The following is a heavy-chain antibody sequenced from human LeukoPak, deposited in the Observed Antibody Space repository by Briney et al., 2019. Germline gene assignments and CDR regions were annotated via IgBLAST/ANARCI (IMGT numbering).Heavy chain of an antibody. D-gene: IGHD3-9*01. Sequence: GGSLRLSCAASGFTFSSYAMNWVRQAPGKGLEWVSYISSSSSTIYYADSVKGRFTISRDNAKNSLYLQMNSLRAEDTAVYYCARDPARYYDILTMGVNWYFDLWGRGTLVTVSS. V-gene: IGHV3-48*04. CDR1: GFTFSSYA. CDR2: ISSSSSTI. J-gene: IGHJ2*01. CDR3: ARDPARYYDILTMGVNWYFDL.